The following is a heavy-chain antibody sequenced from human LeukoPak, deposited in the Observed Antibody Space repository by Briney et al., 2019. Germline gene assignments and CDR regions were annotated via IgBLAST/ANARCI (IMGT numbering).Heavy chain of an antibody. CDR3: ARHIPPSGSYYNVFPKYYYYYYGMDV. Sequence: SETLSLTCTVSGGSISSYYWSWIRQPPGKGLEWIGYIYTSGSTNYNPSLKSRVTISVDTSKSQFSLKLSSVTAADTAVYYCARHIPPSGSYYNVFPKYYYYYYGMDVWGQGTTVTVSS. CDR2: IYTSGST. D-gene: IGHD3-10*01. CDR1: GGSISSYY. V-gene: IGHV4-4*09. J-gene: IGHJ6*02.